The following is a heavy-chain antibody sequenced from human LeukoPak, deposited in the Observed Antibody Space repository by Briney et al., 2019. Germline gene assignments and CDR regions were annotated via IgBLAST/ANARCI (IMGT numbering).Heavy chain of an antibody. Sequence: GGSLRLSCAASGFTFGAYTINWVRQAPGKGLEWVSCIFSRSESILYADSVKGRFTISRDNAKNSLYLQMDSLRTEDTAVYLCARWTYPWGQGTLVTVSS. J-gene: IGHJ5*02. CDR3: ARWTYP. CDR1: GFTFGAYT. D-gene: IGHD3/OR15-3a*01. CDR2: IFSRSESI. V-gene: IGHV3-21*04.